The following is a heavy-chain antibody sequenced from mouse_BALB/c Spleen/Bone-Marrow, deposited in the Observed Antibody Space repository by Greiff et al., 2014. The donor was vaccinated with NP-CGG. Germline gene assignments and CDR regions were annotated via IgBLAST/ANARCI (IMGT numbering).Heavy chain of an antibody. D-gene: IGHD3-1*01. J-gene: IGHJ2*01. V-gene: IGHV1-5*01. CDR2: IYPGNSDT. CDR1: GYIFSNYW. Sequence: DVKLVESGTVLARPGAAVKMSCKASGYIFSNYWMHWVKQRPGQGLEWIGTIYPGNSDTTYNQKFKGKAKLTAVTSTSTAYMDLSSLTNEDSAVYYCTTLARTNFDYWGQGTTLTVSS. CDR3: TTLARTNFDY.